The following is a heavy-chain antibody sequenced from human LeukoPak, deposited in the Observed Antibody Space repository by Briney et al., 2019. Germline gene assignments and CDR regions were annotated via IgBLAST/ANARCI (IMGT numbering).Heavy chain of an antibody. CDR2: INPSGGST. CDR1: GYTFGTHW. Sequence: ASVKVSCKASGYTFGTHWMHWVRQAPGQGLEWMGIINPSGGSTSYAQKFQGRVTMTRDTSTSTVYMELSSLRSEDTAVYYCARDPALDSSGIWGQGTLVTVSS. CDR3: ARDPALDSSGI. J-gene: IGHJ4*02. D-gene: IGHD3-22*01. V-gene: IGHV1-46*01.